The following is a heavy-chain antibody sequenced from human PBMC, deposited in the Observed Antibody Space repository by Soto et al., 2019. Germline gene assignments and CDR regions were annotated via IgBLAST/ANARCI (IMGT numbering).Heavy chain of an antibody. CDR2: IYWDDSK. J-gene: IGHJ4*02. Sequence: QITLKEPGPTLVRPTQTLTLTCAFSGFSLSTSGVGVGWICQPPGKALEWLAVIYWDDSKHYSPSLRSRLTITKDTSKNQVVLTMTNMDPMDTGTYYCAHKGPEDWPLDYWGQGTLVTVSS. CDR1: GFSLSTSGVG. D-gene: IGHD3-9*01. V-gene: IGHV2-5*02. CDR3: AHKGPEDWPLDY.